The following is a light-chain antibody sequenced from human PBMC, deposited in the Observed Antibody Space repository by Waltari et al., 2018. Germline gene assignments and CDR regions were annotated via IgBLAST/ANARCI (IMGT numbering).Light chain of an antibody. CDR3: QQYYSTVPCT. CDR1: QGISNS. CDR2: AAS. V-gene: IGKV1-NL1*01. Sequence: DIQMTQSPSSLSASVGDRVTITCRASQGISNSLAWYQQKPGKAPRLLIYAASRLETGVPSRFRGGGSGTDYTLTISSLQPEDYATYYCQQYYSTVPCTFGQGTKLEIK. J-gene: IGKJ2*02.